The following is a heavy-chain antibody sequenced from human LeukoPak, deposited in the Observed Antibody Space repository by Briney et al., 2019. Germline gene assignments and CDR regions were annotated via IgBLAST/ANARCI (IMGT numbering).Heavy chain of an antibody. V-gene: IGHV1-46*01. CDR3: TRGGYGGPRVAFDY. CDR1: GYTFTRYY. CDR2: ISPIGAST. J-gene: IGHJ4*02. D-gene: IGHD1-1*01. Sequence: ASVKVSCKASGYTFTRYYMHWVRQAPGQGLEWMGIISPIGASTSYAQKFHGRVTMTRDTSTSTVYMELSSLRSEDTGVYYCTRGGYGGPRVAFDYWGQGTLVTVSS.